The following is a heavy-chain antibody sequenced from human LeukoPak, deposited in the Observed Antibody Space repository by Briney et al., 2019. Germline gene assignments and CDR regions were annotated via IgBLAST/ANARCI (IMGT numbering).Heavy chain of an antibody. Sequence: GGSLRLSCAASGFTFSSYWMRWVRQAPGKGLVWVSRINSDGSSASYADSVKGRFTISRDNAKNTVYLQMNSLRAEDTAVYYCARHLTYGGWNSWGQGTLVTVSS. CDR3: ARHLTYGGWNS. V-gene: IGHV3-74*01. D-gene: IGHD4-23*01. J-gene: IGHJ4*02. CDR2: INSDGSSA. CDR1: GFTFSSYW.